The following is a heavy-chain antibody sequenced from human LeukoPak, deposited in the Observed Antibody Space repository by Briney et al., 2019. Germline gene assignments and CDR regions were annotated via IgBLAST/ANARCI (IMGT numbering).Heavy chain of an antibody. D-gene: IGHD4-11*01. CDR1: GGSISSYY. V-gene: IGHV4-4*07. Sequence: PSETLSLTCTVSGGSISSYYWSWLRQPAGKGLEWIGRIYTSGSTNYDPSLKSRVTMPVDTSKNQFSLELSSVTAADTAVYYCARDRDSNSPLANWFDPWGQGTLVTVSS. J-gene: IGHJ5*02. CDR3: ARDRDSNSPLANWFDP. CDR2: IYTSGST.